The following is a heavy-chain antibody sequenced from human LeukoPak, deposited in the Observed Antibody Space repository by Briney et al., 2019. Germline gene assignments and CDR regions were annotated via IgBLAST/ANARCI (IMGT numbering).Heavy chain of an antibody. Sequence: GGSLRLSCAASGFTFSAYAIHWVRQAPGKGLEWVGVISYDGTNEYYADSVKGRFTISRDNSKNTLYLQMNSLRAEDTAVYYCAKDKWRIAVAIVDAFDIWGQGTMVTVSS. CDR2: ISYDGTNE. CDR1: GFTFSAYA. D-gene: IGHD6-19*01. J-gene: IGHJ3*02. CDR3: AKDKWRIAVAIVDAFDI. V-gene: IGHV3-30-3*01.